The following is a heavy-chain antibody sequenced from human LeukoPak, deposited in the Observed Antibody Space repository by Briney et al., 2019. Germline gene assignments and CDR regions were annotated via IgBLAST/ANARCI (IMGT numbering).Heavy chain of an antibody. CDR1: GGSISSSSYY. V-gene: IGHV4-61*02. J-gene: IGHJ4*02. CDR3: AREAGYYDSSGYYLN. CDR2: IYTSGST. Sequence: PSETLSLTCTVSGGSISSSSYYWRWIRQPAGKGLEWIGRIYTSGSTNYNPSLKSRVTMSVDTSKNQFSLKLSSVTAADTAVYYCAREAGYYDSSGYYLNWGQGTLVTVSS. D-gene: IGHD3-22*01.